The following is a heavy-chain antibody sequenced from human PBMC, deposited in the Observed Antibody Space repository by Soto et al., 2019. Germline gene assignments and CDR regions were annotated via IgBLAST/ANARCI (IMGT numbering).Heavy chain of an antibody. J-gene: IGHJ4*02. CDR2: IYYSGST. CDR3: ARDSQPLGAHQSFDY. Sequence: PSETLSLTCTVSGGSISSGCYYWIWIHQQPGKGRDWIGYIYYSGSTYYNPSLKSRVTISVDTSKNQFSLTPSSVTAADTAVYYCARDSQPLGAHQSFDYWGQGTLVTVSS. V-gene: IGHV4-31*03. CDR1: GGSISSGCYY. D-gene: IGHD3-16*01.